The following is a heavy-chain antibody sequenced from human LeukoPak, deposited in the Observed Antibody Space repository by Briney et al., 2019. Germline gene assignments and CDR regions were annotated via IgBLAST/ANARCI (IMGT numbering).Heavy chain of an antibody. Sequence: GGSLRLSCTASGYTFGVYAMSWVRQAPGRGRERVGFIRSKAYGGTTEYAASVKGRFTISSDDSKSIAYLQMNSLKTEDTAVYYCSRTSAYCSSTSCYVLDYWGQGTLVTVSS. V-gene: IGHV3-49*04. CDR3: SRTSAYCSSTSCYVLDY. CDR1: GYTFGVYA. D-gene: IGHD2-2*01. J-gene: IGHJ4*02. CDR2: IRSKAYGGTT.